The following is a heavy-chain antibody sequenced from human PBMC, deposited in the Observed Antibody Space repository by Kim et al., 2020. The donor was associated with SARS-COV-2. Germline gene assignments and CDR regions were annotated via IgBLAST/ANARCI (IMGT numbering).Heavy chain of an antibody. CDR1: GFTFSNAW. CDR3: TTMEETFGGVIVPYYFDY. D-gene: IGHD3-16*02. V-gene: IGHV3-15*01. CDR2: IKSKTDGGTT. J-gene: IGHJ4*02. Sequence: GSLRLSCAASGFTFSNAWMSWVRQAPGKGLEWVGRIKSKTDGGTTDYAAPVKGRFTISRDDSKNTLYLQMNSLKTEDTAVYYCTTMEETFGGVIVPYYFDYWGQGTLVTVSS.